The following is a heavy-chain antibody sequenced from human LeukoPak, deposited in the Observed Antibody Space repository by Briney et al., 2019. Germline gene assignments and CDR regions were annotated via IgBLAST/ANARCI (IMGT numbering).Heavy chain of an antibody. CDR2: ISGSGGST. D-gene: IGHD3-10*01. J-gene: IGHJ4*02. CDR3: AKDNFRSMVRGVMGY. CDR1: GFTFSSYA. Sequence: GGSLRLSYAASGFTFSSYAMSWVRQAPGKGLEWVSAISGSGGSTYYADSVKGRFTISRDNSKNTLYLQMNSLRAEDTAVYYCAKDNFRSMVRGVMGYWGQGTLVTVSS. V-gene: IGHV3-23*01.